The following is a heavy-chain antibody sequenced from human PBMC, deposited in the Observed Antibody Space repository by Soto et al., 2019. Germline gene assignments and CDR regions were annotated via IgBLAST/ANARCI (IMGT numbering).Heavy chain of an antibody. V-gene: IGHV1-8*01. CDR3: ARGRQQWLVRGWYFDL. D-gene: IGHD6-19*01. CDR2: MNPNSGNT. J-gene: IGHJ2*01. CDR1: GYTFTSYD. Sequence: QVQLVQSGAEVKKPGASVKVSCKASGYTFTSYDINWVRQATGQGLEWMGWMNPNSGNTGYAQKFKGRVTMTRNTSISTAYMELSSLRSEDTAVYYCARGRQQWLVRGWYFDLWGRGTLVTVSS.